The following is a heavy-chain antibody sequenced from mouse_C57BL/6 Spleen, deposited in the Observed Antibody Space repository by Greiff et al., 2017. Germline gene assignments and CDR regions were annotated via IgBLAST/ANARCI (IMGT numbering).Heavy chain of an antibody. Sequence: EVMLVESGGGLVKPGGSLKLSCAASGFTFSDYGMHWVRQAPEKGLEWVAYISSGSSTIYYADTVKGRFTISIDNAKNTLFLQMTSLRSEDTAMYYCARLGPGYFDYWGQGTTLTVSS. CDR2: ISSGSSTI. CDR1: GFTFSDYG. CDR3: ARLGPGYFDY. D-gene: IGHD4-1*01. V-gene: IGHV5-17*01. J-gene: IGHJ2*01.